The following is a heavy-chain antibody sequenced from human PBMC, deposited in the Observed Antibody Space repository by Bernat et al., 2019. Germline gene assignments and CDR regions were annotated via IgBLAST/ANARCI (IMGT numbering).Heavy chain of an antibody. CDR3: ARRYCSGGTCPNNWFDP. CDR1: GYSFTNYW. CDR2: IYPGDSET. Sequence: EVQLVQSGAAVKKPGESLKISCKASGYSFTNYWLGWVRQMPGKGLEWMGIIYPGDSETRYSPSFQGQVTILADKSISTAYLQWSSLKASDTAMYYCARRYCSGGTCPNNWFDPWGQGTLVTVSS. D-gene: IGHD2-15*01. J-gene: IGHJ5*02. V-gene: IGHV5-51*01.